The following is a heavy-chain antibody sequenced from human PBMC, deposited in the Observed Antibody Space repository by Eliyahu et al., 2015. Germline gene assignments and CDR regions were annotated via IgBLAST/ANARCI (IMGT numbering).Heavy chain of an antibody. CDR2: IFSNDEK. Sequence: QVTLKESGPVLVKPTETLTLTCTVSGFSLSNARMGVSWIRQPPGKALEWLAHIFSNDEKSYSTSLKSRLTISKDTSKSQVVLTMTNMDPVDTATYYCARMRRIQLWPYYYYGMDVWGQGTTVTVSS. V-gene: IGHV2-26*01. CDR3: ARMRRIQLWPYYYYGMDV. J-gene: IGHJ6*02. D-gene: IGHD5-18*01. CDR1: GFSLSNARMG.